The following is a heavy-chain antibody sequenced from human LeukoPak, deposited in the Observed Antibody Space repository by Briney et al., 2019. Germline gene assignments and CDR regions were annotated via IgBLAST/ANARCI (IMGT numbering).Heavy chain of an antibody. J-gene: IGHJ6*03. Sequence: KPSETLSLTCTVSGGSISSYYWSWIRQPAGKGLEWIGRIYISGSTNYNPSLKSRVTISVDTSKNQFSLKLSSVTAADTAVYYCAREGCSSTSCYYYYYYYMDVWGKGTTVTVSS. D-gene: IGHD2-2*01. V-gene: IGHV4-4*07. CDR3: AREGCSSTSCYYYYYYYMDV. CDR2: IYISGST. CDR1: GGSISSYY.